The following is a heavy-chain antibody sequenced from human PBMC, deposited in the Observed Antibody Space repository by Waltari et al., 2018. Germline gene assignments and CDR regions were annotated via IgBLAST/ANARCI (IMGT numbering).Heavy chain of an antibody. J-gene: IGHJ4*03. CDR2: IRQSGDT. CDR3: ALWESGWRAFRF. Sequence: QVQLQESGPGLVKSSETLSLTCTVSGVSVSGYFWNWIRQAPGKGPGWIGYIRQSGDTKKNPSLKSRGNMSMDTSRNDFSLRLSSVTAADTAVYYCALWESGWRAFRFWGQGTLGTVSS. CDR1: GVSVSGYF. V-gene: IGHV4-59*08. D-gene: IGHD6-19*01.